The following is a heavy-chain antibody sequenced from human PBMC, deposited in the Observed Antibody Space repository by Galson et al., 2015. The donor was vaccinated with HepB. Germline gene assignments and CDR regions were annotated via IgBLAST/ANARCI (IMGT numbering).Heavy chain of an antibody. CDR1: GGSISSGDYY. V-gene: IGHV4-30-4*01. D-gene: IGHD4-11*01. Sequence: TLSLTCTVSGGSISSGDYYRSWIRQPPGKGLEWIGYIYYSGSTYYNPSLKSRVTISVDTSKNQFSLKLSSVTAADTAVNYCAREARATVTTSDWGQGTLVTVSS. J-gene: IGHJ4*02. CDR3: AREARATVTTSD. CDR2: IYYSGST.